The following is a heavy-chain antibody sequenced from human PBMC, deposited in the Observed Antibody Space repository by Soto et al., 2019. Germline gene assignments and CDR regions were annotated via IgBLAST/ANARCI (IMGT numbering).Heavy chain of an antibody. V-gene: IGHV3-33*01. CDR1: GFTFSSHG. J-gene: IGHJ6*03. Sequence: GGSLRLSCAASGFTFSSHGMHWVRQAPGKGLERVAVIWYDGSNKYYADSVKGRFTISRDNSKNTLYLQMNSLRAEDTAVYYCFCFRYSYAYLYYYYLDVGGKGTTVAGSS. D-gene: IGHD5-18*01. CDR2: IWYDGSNK. CDR3: FCFRYSYAYLYYYYLDV.